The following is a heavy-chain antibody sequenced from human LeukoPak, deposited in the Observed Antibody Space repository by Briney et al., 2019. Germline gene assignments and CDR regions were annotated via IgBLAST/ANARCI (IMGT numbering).Heavy chain of an antibody. V-gene: IGHV1-8*01. D-gene: IGHD6-19*01. Sequence: GASVKVSCKASGYTFTSYDINWVRQATGQGLEWMGWMNPNSGNTGYAQKFQGRATMTRNTSISTAYMELSSLRSEDTAVYYCAAPTTWYSSGWRWGQGTLVTVSS. J-gene: IGHJ4*02. CDR2: MNPNSGNT. CDR1: GYTFTSYD. CDR3: AAPTTWYSSGWR.